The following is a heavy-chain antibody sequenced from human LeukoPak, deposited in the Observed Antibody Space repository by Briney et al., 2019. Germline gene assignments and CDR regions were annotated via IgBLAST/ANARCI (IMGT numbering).Heavy chain of an antibody. CDR3: AKEGIVVVPAASRPSSRNWFDP. CDR1: GFTFSSYA. CDR2: ISGSGGST. D-gene: IGHD2-2*01. Sequence: PGGSLRLSCAASGFTFSSYAMSWVRQAPGKGLEWVSAISGSGGSTYYADSVKGRFTISRDNSKNTLYLQMNSLRAEDTAVYYCAKEGIVVVPAASRPSSRNWFDPWGQGTLVTVSS. J-gene: IGHJ5*02. V-gene: IGHV3-23*01.